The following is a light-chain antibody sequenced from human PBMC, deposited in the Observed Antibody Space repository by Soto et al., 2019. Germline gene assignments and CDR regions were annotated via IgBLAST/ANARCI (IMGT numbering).Light chain of an antibody. Sequence: QSALTQPASVSGSPGQSITLSCTGTSSDIAAYNFVSWYQQHPGKAPKLMLYDVNIRPSGVSNRFSGSKSGNTASLTISGVQAEDEADYYCTSWTASTTMIFGGGTKLTVL. J-gene: IGLJ2*01. V-gene: IGLV2-14*03. CDR1: SSDIAAYNF. CDR2: DVN. CDR3: TSWTASTTMI.